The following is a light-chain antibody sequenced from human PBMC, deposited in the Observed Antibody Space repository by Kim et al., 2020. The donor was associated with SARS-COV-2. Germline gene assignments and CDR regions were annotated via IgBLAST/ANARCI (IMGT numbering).Light chain of an antibody. V-gene: IGLV1-40*01. CDR2: GNS. CDR3: QSYASSMSGCV. J-gene: IGLJ1*01. Sequence: RVTISFASRSCDIAAGYDVHWYQQLPGTAPTLLIYGNSNRPSGVPDRFSGSKSGTSASLALTVLQAEDEADYYCQSYASSMSGCVFGTGTKVTVL. CDR1: SCDIAAGYD.